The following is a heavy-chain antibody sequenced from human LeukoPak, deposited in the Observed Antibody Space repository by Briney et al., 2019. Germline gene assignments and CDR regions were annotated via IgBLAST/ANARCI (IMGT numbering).Heavy chain of an antibody. D-gene: IGHD4-11*01. CDR2: ISGSGGST. Sequence: GGSLRLSCAASGFTFSSYGMSWVRQAPGKGLEWVSAISGSGGSTYYADSVKGRFTISRDNSKNTLYLQMNSLRAEDTAVYYCARLTNYYYYMDVWGKGTTVTVSS. V-gene: IGHV3-23*01. J-gene: IGHJ6*03. CDR3: ARLTNYYYYMDV. CDR1: GFTFSSYG.